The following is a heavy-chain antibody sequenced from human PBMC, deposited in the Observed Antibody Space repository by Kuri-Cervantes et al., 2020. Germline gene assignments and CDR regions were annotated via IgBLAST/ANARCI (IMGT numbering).Heavy chain of an antibody. CDR3: AKDATPFSSTWYYFDY. V-gene: IGHV3-9*01. Sequence: SLRLSCAASGFTFDDYAMHWVRQAPGKGLEWVSGISWNSGSIGYADSVKGRFTISRDNAKNSLYLQMNSLRAEDTALYYCAKDATPFSSTWYYFDYWGQGTLVTVSS. D-gene: IGHD6-13*01. CDR1: GFTFDDYA. CDR2: ISWNSGSI. J-gene: IGHJ4*02.